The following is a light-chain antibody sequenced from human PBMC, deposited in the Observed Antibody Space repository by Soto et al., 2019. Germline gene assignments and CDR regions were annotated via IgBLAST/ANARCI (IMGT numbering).Light chain of an antibody. CDR1: SGHNSYA. CDR2: LNSDGSH. CDR3: QTGGTGLDRV. V-gene: IGLV4-69*01. Sequence: QLVLTQSPSASASLGASVRLTCTLSSGHNSYAIAWHQQQPEKGPRYLMKLNSDGSHSKGDGIPDRFSGSSSGAERYLTISSLQSEDEADYYCQTGGTGLDRVFGGGTKLTVL. J-gene: IGLJ2*01.